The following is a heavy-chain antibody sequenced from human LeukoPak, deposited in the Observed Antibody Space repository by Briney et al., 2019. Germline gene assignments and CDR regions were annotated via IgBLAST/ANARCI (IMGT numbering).Heavy chain of an antibody. J-gene: IGHJ5*02. CDR3: AKDPLWIAVADTDWFDP. V-gene: IGHV3-23*01. CDR2: ISGSGGNT. D-gene: IGHD6-19*01. CDR1: GFIFSNYA. Sequence: GGSLRLSCAVSGFIFSNYAMNWVRQAPGKGLEWVSVISGSGGNTFYADSVKGRFTISRDNSKNTLFLQMNSLRAEDTAVYYCAKDPLWIAVADTDWFDPWGQGTLVTVSS.